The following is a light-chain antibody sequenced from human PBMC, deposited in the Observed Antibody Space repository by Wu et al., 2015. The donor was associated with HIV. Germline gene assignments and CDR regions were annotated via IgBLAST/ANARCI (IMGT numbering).Light chain of an antibody. J-gene: IGKJ1*01. Sequence: EIVLTQSPGTLSLSPGERATLSCRASQSVRSNYLGWYQQKPGQAPRLLIYGTSSRATGIPDRFSGSGSGTDFTLNISRLEPEDFAVYYCQQYEGTFGQGTKVEIK. CDR1: QSVRSNY. CDR3: QQYEGT. CDR2: GTS. V-gene: IGKV3-20*01.